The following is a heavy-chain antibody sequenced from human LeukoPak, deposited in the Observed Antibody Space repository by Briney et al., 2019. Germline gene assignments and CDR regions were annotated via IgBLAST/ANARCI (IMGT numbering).Heavy chain of an antibody. CDR1: GYSISSAYY. CDR3: ARTRETTVGDFDS. V-gene: IGHV4-38-2*02. CDR2: IHHSGTT. D-gene: IGHD4-23*01. Sequence: SETLSLTCTVSGYSISSAYYWGWIRQPPEKGLEWLGSIHHSGTTYHNPSLKSRVTISVDTSKNQFSLRLSSVTAADTAVYYRARTRETTVGDFDSWGQGTLVTVSS. J-gene: IGHJ4*02.